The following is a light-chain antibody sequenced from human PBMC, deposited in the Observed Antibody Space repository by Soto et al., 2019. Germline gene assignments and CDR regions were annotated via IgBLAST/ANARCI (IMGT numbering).Light chain of an antibody. J-gene: IGKJ5*01. CDR1: QSVSSSY. CDR2: GAS. V-gene: IGKV3-20*01. CDR3: QQYNTWPPIT. Sequence: EIVLTQSPGTLSLSPGERAALSCRCSQSVSSSYLAWYQQKPGQAPRLLIYGASSRATGIPDRFSGSGSGTEFTLTISSLQSEDFAVYFCQQYNTWPPITLGQGTRLEIK.